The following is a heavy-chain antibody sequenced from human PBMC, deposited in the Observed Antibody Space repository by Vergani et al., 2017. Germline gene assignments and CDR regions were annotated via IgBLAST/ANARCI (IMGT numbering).Heavy chain of an antibody. D-gene: IGHD6-19*01. CDR1: GTSVSSGTHY. J-gene: IGHJ3*01. Sequence: QVQLQESGPGLVRPSETPSLICSVSGTSVSSGTHYWNWIRQPADKTLEWIGRIYTSGSTDYNPTLRSRITLSLVRSTNQVSLKVSSVTAADTAVYFCARDTAVADDVFDLWGQGTLVSVSA. CDR3: ARDTAVADDVFDL. CDR2: IYTSGST. V-gene: IGHV4-61*02.